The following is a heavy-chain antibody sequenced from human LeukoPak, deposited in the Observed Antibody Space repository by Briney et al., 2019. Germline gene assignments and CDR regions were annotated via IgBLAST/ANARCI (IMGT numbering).Heavy chain of an antibody. J-gene: IGHJ5*02. V-gene: IGHV4-34*01. CDR2: INHSGST. Sequence: SETLSLTCAVYGGSFSGYYWSWIRQPPGKGLEWIGEINHSGSTNYNPSLKSRVTISVDTSKNQFSLKLSSVPAADTAVYYCARGKAVPSGSFDPWGQGTLVTVSS. D-gene: IGHD6-19*01. CDR3: ARGKAVPSGSFDP. CDR1: GGSFSGYY.